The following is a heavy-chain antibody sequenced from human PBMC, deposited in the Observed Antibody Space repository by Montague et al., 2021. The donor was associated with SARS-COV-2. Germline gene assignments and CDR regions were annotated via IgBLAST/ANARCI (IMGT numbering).Heavy chain of an antibody. Sequence: SETLSLTCTVSGGSISSSSYYWGWIRQPPGKGLEWIGSIYYSGSTYSNPSLKSRVTISVDTSKNQFSLKLSSVTTADTAVYYCARHVYDILTGYYTYWYFDLWGRGTLVTVSS. CDR2: IYYSGST. J-gene: IGHJ2*01. V-gene: IGHV4-39*01. CDR3: ARHVYDILTGYYTYWYFDL. D-gene: IGHD3-9*01. CDR1: GGSISSSSYY.